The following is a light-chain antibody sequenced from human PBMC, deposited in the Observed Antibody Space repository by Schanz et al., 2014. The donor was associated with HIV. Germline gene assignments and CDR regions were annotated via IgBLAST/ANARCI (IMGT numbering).Light chain of an antibody. J-gene: IGLJ3*02. CDR1: SSDVGGYNY. Sequence: QSVLTQPASVSGSPGQSITISCTGTSSDVGGYNYVSWYQQHPGKPPKLMIYDVNNRPSGVSNRFSGSKSGNTASLTISGLQAEDEADYYCSSYRSYSTLEGVFGGGTKLTVL. CDR3: SSYRSYSTLEGV. CDR2: DVN. V-gene: IGLV2-14*01.